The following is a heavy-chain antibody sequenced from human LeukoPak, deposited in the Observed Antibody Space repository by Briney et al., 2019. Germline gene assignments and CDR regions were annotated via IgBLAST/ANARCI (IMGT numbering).Heavy chain of an antibody. Sequence: SETLSLTCSVSGDSISGYYWGWIRQPPGKGLEWIGSIYYSGSTYYNPSLKSRVTISVDTSKNQFSLKLSSVTAADTAVYYCARGGPYSSSWSPWLVDAFDIWGQGTMVTVSS. CDR2: IYYSGST. CDR1: GDSISGYY. V-gene: IGHV4-39*07. CDR3: ARGGPYSSSWSPWLVDAFDI. J-gene: IGHJ3*02. D-gene: IGHD6-13*01.